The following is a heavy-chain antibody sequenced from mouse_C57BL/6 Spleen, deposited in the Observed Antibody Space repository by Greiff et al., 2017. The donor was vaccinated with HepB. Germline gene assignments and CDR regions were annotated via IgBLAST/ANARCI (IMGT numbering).Heavy chain of an antibody. CDR2: IYPGDGDT. Sequence: VQLQQSGPELVKPGASVKISCKASGYAFSSSWMHWVKQRPGKGLEWIGRIYPGDGDTNYNGKFKGKATLTADKSSSTAYMQLSSLTSEDSAVYFWARDDYDYGGESYWGQGTTLTVSS. CDR3: ARDDYDYGGESY. J-gene: IGHJ2*01. V-gene: IGHV1-82*01. CDR1: GYAFSSSW. D-gene: IGHD2-4*01.